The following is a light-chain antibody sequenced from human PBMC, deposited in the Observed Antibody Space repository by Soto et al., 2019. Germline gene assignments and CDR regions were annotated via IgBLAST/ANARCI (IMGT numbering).Light chain of an antibody. V-gene: IGKV3-20*01. CDR1: QSISSNY. J-gene: IGKJ1*01. CDR3: QQYGDSPWT. CDR2: DAS. Sequence: EIVLTQSPGTLSLSPGERATLSCRASQSISSNYLAWYQQTPGQAPRLLIYDASSRATGIPDRFSGSGSGTDFTLTISRLEPEDFAVYYCQQYGDSPWTFGQGTKVDIK.